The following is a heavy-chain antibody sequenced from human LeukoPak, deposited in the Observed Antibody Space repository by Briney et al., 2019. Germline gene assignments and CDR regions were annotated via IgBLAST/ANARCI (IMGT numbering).Heavy chain of an antibody. CDR1: GGSFSGYY. CDR3: ARQGVVVIALDY. D-gene: IGHD2-21*01. CDR2: INHSGST. V-gene: IGHV4-34*01. Sequence: RPSETLSLTCAVYGGSFSGYYWSWIRQPPGKGLEWIGEINHSGSTNYNPSLKSRVTISVDTSKNQFSLKLSSVTAADTAVYYCARQGVVVIALDYWGQGTLVTVSS. J-gene: IGHJ4*02.